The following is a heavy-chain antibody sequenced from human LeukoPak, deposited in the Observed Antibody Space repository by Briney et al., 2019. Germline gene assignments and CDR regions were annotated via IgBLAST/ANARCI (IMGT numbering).Heavy chain of an antibody. J-gene: IGHJ5*02. V-gene: IGHV4-38-2*01. CDR1: GFTFSDRY. D-gene: IGHD3-16*01. CDR2: IYDSGST. Sequence: GSLRLSCAASGFTFSDRYIGWVRQPPGKGLEWIGSIYDSGSTYYNPSLKSRVTISVDTSKNQFSLKLNSVTAADTAVYYCARHYGPWGQGTLVTVSS. CDR3: ARHYGP.